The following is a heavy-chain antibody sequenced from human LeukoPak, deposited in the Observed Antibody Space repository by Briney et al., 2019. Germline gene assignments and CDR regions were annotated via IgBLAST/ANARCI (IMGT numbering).Heavy chain of an antibody. CDR3: ARARWLKDAFDI. V-gene: IGHV4-59*01. J-gene: IGHJ3*02. D-gene: IGHD5-24*01. CDR2: IYYSGNT. CDR1: GGSISSYY. Sequence: SETLSLTCTVSGGSISSYYWSWIRQPPGKGLEWIGYIYYSGNTNYNPSLKSRVTISVDTSKKQFSLKLSSVTAADTAVYYCARARWLKDAFDIWGPGTMVTVSS.